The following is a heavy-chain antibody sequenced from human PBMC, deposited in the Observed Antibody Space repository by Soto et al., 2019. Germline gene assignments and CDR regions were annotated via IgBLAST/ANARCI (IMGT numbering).Heavy chain of an antibody. CDR2: IDPSDSYT. J-gene: IGHJ4*02. CDR1: GYSFTSYW. V-gene: IGHV5-10-1*01. CDR3: ARHHSSSWYEEEFDY. D-gene: IGHD6-13*01. Sequence: PGESLKISCKGSGYSFTSYWISWLRQMPGKGLEWMGRIDPSDSYTNYSPSFQGHVTISADKSISTAYLQWSSLKASDTAMYYCARHHSSSWYEEEFDYWGQGTLVTVSS.